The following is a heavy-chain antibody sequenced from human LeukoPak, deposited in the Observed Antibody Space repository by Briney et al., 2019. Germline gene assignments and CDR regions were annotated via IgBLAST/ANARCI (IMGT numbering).Heavy chain of an antibody. J-gene: IGHJ6*03. Sequence: ASVKVSCKASGYTFTSYGISWVRQAPGQGLEWMGWISAYNGNTNYAQKLQGRVTMTTDTSTSTAYMELRSLRSDDTAVYYCARAVGSGWYNYYYYMDVWGKGTTVTVSS. CDR3: ARAVGSGWYNYYYYMDV. CDR1: GYTFTSYG. V-gene: IGHV1-18*01. D-gene: IGHD6-19*01. CDR2: ISAYNGNT.